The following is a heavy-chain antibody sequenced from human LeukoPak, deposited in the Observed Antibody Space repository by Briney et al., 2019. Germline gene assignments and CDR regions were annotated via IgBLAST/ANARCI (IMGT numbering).Heavy chain of an antibody. D-gene: IGHD2-2*01. Sequence: PGGSLRLSCAASEFTFSTYAMTWVRQAPGKGLEWVSAIGVSGSTYYADSVKGRFTISRDNSKNTLYLQMDSLRAEDTAVYYCARDRGYCSSTSCYGHYFGMDVWGQGTTVTVSS. V-gene: IGHV3-23*01. CDR1: EFTFSTYA. J-gene: IGHJ6*02. CDR3: ARDRGYCSSTSCYGHYFGMDV. CDR2: IGVSGST.